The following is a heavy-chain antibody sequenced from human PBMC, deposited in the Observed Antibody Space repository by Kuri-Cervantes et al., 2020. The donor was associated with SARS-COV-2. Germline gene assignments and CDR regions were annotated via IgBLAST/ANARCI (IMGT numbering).Heavy chain of an antibody. Sequence: ESLKISCAVYGGFFSGYYWSWIRQPPGKGLEWIGEVNHSGSTNYNPSLKSRVTISVDTSKNQFSLKLSSVTAADTAVYYCAPRGRYSSSPNWFDPWGQGTLVTVSS. V-gene: IGHV4-34*01. CDR1: GGFFSGYY. D-gene: IGHD6-13*01. CDR3: APRGRYSSSPNWFDP. J-gene: IGHJ5*02. CDR2: VNHSGST.